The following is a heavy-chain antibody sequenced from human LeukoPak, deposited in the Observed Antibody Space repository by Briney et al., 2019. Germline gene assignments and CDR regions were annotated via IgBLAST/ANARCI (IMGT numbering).Heavy chain of an antibody. V-gene: IGHV1-2*02. CDR2: INPNSGGT. J-gene: IGHJ4*02. D-gene: IGHD6-13*01. CDR1: GGTFSSYA. CDR3: ARDVGASSSWYTFDY. Sequence: GASVKVSCKASGGTFSSYAISWVRQAPGQGLEWMGWINPNSGGTNYAQKFQGRVTMTRDTSISTAYMELSRLRSDDTAVYYCARDVGASSSWYTFDYWGQGTLVTVSS.